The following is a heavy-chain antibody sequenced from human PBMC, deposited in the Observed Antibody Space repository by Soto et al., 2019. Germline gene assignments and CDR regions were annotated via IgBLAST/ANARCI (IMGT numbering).Heavy chain of an antibody. CDR3: ARGITMVRGVLLDAFDI. Sequence: ASVKVSCKASGYTFTSYYIHWVRQAPGQGLEWMGIINPSGGSTSYAQKFQGRVTMTRDTSTSTVYMELSSLRSDDTAVYYCARGITMVRGVLLDAFDIWGQGTMVTVSS. D-gene: IGHD3-10*01. CDR2: INPSGGST. V-gene: IGHV1-46*01. CDR1: GYTFTSYY. J-gene: IGHJ3*02.